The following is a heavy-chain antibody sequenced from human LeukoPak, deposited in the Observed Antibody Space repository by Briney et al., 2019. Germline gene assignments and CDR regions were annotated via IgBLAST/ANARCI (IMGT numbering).Heavy chain of an antibody. V-gene: IGHV3-23*01. CDR3: VRRDIYTTSSWGAFDI. J-gene: IGHJ3*02. CDR2: ISATGGEI. D-gene: IGHD6-6*01. CDR1: GFSVSAIY. Sequence: PGGSLRLSCTVSGFSVSAIYLSWVRQVPGRRPDWVSSISATGGEIFYADSVKGRFTISRDNSNNMVYLQMDSLRTDDTALYYCVRRDIYTTSSWGAFDIWGQGTLVTVSS.